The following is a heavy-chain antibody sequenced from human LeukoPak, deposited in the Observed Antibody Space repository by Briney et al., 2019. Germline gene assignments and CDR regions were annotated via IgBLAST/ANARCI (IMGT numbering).Heavy chain of an antibody. D-gene: IGHD3-22*01. Sequence: TGGSLRLSCVGSGFSLNEYGIHWVRQAPGKGLEWVAVVSYDGGHKYYADSVKGRFTISRDTSSDTLSLQMNSLRVEDTAVYYCARDRINMMVLGHDSGLDFWGQGTLVTVSS. J-gene: IGHJ4*02. CDR3: ARDRINMMVLGHDSGLDF. CDR1: GFSLNEYG. CDR2: VSYDGGHK. V-gene: IGHV3-30*03.